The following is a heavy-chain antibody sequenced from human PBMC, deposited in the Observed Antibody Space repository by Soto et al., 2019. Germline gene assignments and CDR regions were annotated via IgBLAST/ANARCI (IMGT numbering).Heavy chain of an antibody. V-gene: IGHV4-59*01. D-gene: IGHD6-13*01. CDR2: IYYSGST. CDR1: GGSISSYY. J-gene: IGHJ4*02. Sequence: PSETLSLTCTVSGGSISSYYWSWIRQPPGKGLEWIGYIYYSGSTNYNPSLKSRVTISVDTSKNQFSLKLSSVTAADTAVYYCARDGIAAALDYWGQGTLVTGSS. CDR3: ARDGIAAALDY.